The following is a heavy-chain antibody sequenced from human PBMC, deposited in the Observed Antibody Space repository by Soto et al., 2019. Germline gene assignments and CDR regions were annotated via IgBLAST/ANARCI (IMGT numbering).Heavy chain of an antibody. J-gene: IGHJ4*02. CDR1: GFTFSNYV. V-gene: IGHV3-21*01. Sequence: GGPLRLSCAASGFTFSNYVMSWVRQAPGKGLEWVSSISGSGDNTYYADSVKGRFTISRDNAKNSLYLQMNSLRAEDTAVYYCARDIRGGVTTVDYWGQGTLVTVSS. CDR3: ARDIRGGVTTVDY. CDR2: ISGSGDNT. D-gene: IGHD4-17*01.